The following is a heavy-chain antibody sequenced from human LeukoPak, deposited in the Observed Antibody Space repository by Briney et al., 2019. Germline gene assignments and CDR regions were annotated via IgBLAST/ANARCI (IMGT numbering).Heavy chain of an antibody. J-gene: IGHJ4*02. D-gene: IGHD7-27*01. CDR3: ARGPVTGDFDY. CDR2: ISSSSSYI. CDR1: GFTFSSYS. V-gene: IGHV3-21*01. Sequence: PGGSLRLSCAASGFTFSSYSINWVRQAPGKGLEWVSSISSSSSYIYYADSVKGRFTNSRDNAKNSLYLQMNSLRAEDTAVYYCARGPVTGDFDYWGQGTLVTVSS.